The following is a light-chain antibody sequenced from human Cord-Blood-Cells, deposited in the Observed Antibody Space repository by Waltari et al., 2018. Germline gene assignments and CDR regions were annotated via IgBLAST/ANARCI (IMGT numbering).Light chain of an antibody. J-gene: IGKJ4*01. CDR2: KAS. CDR1: QGISSW. CDR3: QQYNSYSLT. Sequence: DIQMTQSPSTLFASAGDRITITCRASQGISSWLAWYQQKPGKAPKLLIYKASSLESGVPSRFSGSGSGTEFTLTISSLQPDDFATYYCQQYNSYSLTFGGGTKVEIK. V-gene: IGKV1-5*03.